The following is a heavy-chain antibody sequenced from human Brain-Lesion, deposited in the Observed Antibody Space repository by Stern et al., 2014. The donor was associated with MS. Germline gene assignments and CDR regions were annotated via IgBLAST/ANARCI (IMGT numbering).Heavy chain of an antibody. D-gene: IGHD1-26*01. CDR1: GYTLTDFS. Sequence: QLVQSGAEVKKPGASVKVSCKVSGYTLTDFSMHWVRQAPRNGLEWMGGFDPEDGETIYAQKFQGRVTMTEDTSTDTAYMELSSLRSEDTAVYYCATLSPGAGGNYYRHFDYWGQGTLVTVSS. CDR2: FDPEDGET. V-gene: IGHV1-24*01. CDR3: ATLSPGAGGNYYRHFDY. J-gene: IGHJ4*02.